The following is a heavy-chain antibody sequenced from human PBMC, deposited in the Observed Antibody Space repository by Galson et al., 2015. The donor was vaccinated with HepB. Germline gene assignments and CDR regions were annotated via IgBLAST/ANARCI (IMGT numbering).Heavy chain of an antibody. D-gene: IGHD3-9*01. J-gene: IGHJ4*02. CDR2: IIPILGIA. Sequence: QGLEWMGRIIPILGIANYAQKFQGRVTITADKSTSTAYMELSSLRSEDTAVYYCARDDYDILTGSPPAGAPFDYWGQGTLVTVSS. CDR3: ARDDYDILTGSPPAGAPFDY. V-gene: IGHV1-69*04.